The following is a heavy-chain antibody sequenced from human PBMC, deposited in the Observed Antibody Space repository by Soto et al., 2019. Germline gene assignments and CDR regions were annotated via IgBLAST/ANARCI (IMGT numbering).Heavy chain of an antibody. J-gene: IGHJ4*02. CDR1: GGTFSSYA. CDR3: GRVGQKLAETFDQ. CDR2: IIPIFGTA. V-gene: IGHV1-69*06. Sequence: SVNVSCKASGGTFSSYAISWVRQAPGQGLELMGGIIPIFGTANYAQKFQGRVTITAGXXXXXTXMXLXXXXAEXTAVYYCGRVGQKLAETFDQWGQGSLVTVSS. D-gene: IGHD3-3*01.